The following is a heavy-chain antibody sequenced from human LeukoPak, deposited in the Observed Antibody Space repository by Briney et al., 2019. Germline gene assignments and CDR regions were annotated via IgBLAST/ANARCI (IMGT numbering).Heavy chain of an antibody. CDR2: INPNSDGT. Sequence: GASVKVSCKASGYTFFGYYIHWVRQAPGQGLEWMGWINPNSDGTKYAEKFQGRVTMTRDTSISTAYMELNWLKSDDTAVYYCARDNSGWYSQFDYWGQGTLVTVSS. D-gene: IGHD6-19*01. V-gene: IGHV1-2*02. CDR1: GYTFFGYY. J-gene: IGHJ4*02. CDR3: ARDNSGWYSQFDY.